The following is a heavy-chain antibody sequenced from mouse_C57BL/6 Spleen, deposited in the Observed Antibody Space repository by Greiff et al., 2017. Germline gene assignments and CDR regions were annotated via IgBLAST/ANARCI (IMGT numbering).Heavy chain of an antibody. V-gene: IGHV1-82*01. CDR2: IYPGDGDT. CDR1: GYAFSRSW. J-gene: IGHJ4*01. D-gene: IGHD1-1*01. Sequence: QVQLQQSGPELVKPGASVKISCKASGYAFSRSWLHWVKQRPGKGLEWIGRIYPGDGDTNYNGKFKGKATLTADKSSSTAYMQLSSLTSEDSAVYFCARNPTVYAMDYWGQGTSVTVAS. CDR3: ARNPTVYAMDY.